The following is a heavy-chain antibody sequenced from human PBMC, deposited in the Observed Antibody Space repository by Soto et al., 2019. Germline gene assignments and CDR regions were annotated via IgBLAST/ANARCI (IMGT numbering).Heavy chain of an antibody. Sequence: QVQLVESGGGVVQPGRSLRLSCAASGFTFSSYGMHWVRQAPGKGLEWVAVISYDGSNKYYADSVKGRFTISRDNSKNTLYLQMNSLRAEDTAVYYCAIFRHYPDAYYYYGRDVWGQGTTVTVSS. CDR1: GFTFSSYG. J-gene: IGHJ6*02. CDR2: ISYDGSNK. CDR3: AIFRHYPDAYYYYGRDV. D-gene: IGHD1-26*01. V-gene: IGHV3-30*03.